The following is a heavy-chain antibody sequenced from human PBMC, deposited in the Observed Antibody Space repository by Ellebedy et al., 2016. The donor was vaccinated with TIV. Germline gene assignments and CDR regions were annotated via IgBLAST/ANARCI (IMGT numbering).Heavy chain of an antibody. V-gene: IGHV3-43D*03. J-gene: IGHJ4*02. Sequence: PGGSLRLSCAASGFAFGDYAMHWVRQAPGKGLEWVSCITWDGGSSFYAASVEGRFTISRDNSNNSLYLHMNSLISEDTAFYYCAKDMGPYTSSSPDYWGQGTLVTVSS. CDR1: GFAFGDYA. CDR3: AKDMGPYTSSSPDY. CDR2: ITWDGGSS. D-gene: IGHD2-2*02.